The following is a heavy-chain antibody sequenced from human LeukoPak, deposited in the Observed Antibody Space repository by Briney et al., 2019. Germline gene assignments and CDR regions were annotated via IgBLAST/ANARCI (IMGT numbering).Heavy chain of an antibody. D-gene: IGHD3-22*01. CDR1: GYIFISYG. CDR2: ISAYNGNT. Sequence: GASVKVFCKASGYIFISYGISWVRQAPGQGLEWMGWISAYNGNTNYAQKLQGRVTMTTDTSTSTAYMELRSLRSDDTAVYYCARVLPHDTYYYDSSGYYFDYWGQGTLVTVSS. J-gene: IGHJ4*02. CDR3: ARVLPHDTYYYDSSGYYFDY. V-gene: IGHV1-18*01.